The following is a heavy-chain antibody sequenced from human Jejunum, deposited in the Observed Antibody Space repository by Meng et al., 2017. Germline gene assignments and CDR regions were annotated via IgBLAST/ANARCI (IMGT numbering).Heavy chain of an antibody. CDR1: GFSLSYYW. CDR3: ARLIVSSTNWKGDRVWTHYYYGMDV. J-gene: IGHJ6*02. CDR2: IHPEGNEN. Sequence: GGSLRLPCTASGFSLSYYWVSWVRQAPGKGLEWVANIHPEGNENDYVDSVKGRFTISRDNAKNSVYIQMNILKGEDTAVYYCARLIVSSTNWKGDRVWTHYYYGMDVWGQGTTVTVSS. D-gene: IGHD1-1*01. V-gene: IGHV3-7*01.